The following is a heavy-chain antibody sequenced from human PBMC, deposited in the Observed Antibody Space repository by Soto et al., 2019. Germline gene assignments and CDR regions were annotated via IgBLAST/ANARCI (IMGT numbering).Heavy chain of an antibody. CDR1: GGTISSYY. J-gene: IGHJ4*02. CDR2: IYYSGAS. D-gene: IGHD3-10*01. Sequence: PSETLSLTCIVSGGTISSYYWSWIRQPPGRGLEWIGYIYYSGASNYNPSLKSRVTISVDTSENQFSLKLTSVTAADTALYYCARGRGIHYGLDYWGQGTLVTVSS. V-gene: IGHV4-59*01. CDR3: ARGRGIHYGLDY.